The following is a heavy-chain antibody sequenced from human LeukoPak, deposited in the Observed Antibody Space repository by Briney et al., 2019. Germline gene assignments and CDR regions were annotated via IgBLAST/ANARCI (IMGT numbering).Heavy chain of an antibody. CDR2: IYYSGST. Sequence: PSETLSLTCTVSGGSTSSYYWSWIRQPPGKGLEWIGYIYYSGSTNYNPSLKSRVTISVDTSKNQFSLKLSSVTAADTAVYYCARHYPSYYDSSGYPRRITYYFDYWGQGTLVTVSS. D-gene: IGHD3-22*01. V-gene: IGHV4-59*08. J-gene: IGHJ4*02. CDR1: GGSTSSYY. CDR3: ARHYPSYYDSSGYPRRITYYFDY.